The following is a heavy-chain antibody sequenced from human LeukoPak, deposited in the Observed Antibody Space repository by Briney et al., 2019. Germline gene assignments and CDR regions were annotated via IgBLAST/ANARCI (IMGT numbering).Heavy chain of an antibody. CDR3: ARVPLAGSRIHLLDN. J-gene: IGHJ4*02. V-gene: IGHV1-2*02. Sequence: ASVKVSCKASGYTFTDYYMYWVRQAPGQGPEWMGWVNLNSGGTQYVQKFQGRVTMTRDTSISTAYMELTSLTSDDTAMYFCARVPLAGSRIHLLDNWGQGTLVTVSS. CDR1: GYTFTDYY. CDR2: VNLNSGGT. D-gene: IGHD5-18*01.